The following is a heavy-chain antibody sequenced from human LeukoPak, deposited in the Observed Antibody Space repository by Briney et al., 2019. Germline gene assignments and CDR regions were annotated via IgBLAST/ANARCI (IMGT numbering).Heavy chain of an antibody. CDR3: AKDVRFRSGYSGYDWGLDY. Sequence: GGSLRLSCAASGFTFDDYAMHWVRQAPGKGLEWVSLISWDGGSTYYADSVKGRFTISRDNSKNSLYLQMNSLRAEDTALYYCAKDVRFRSGYSGYDWGLDYWGQGTLVTVSS. V-gene: IGHV3-43D*03. CDR2: ISWDGGST. J-gene: IGHJ4*02. CDR1: GFTFDDYA. D-gene: IGHD5-12*01.